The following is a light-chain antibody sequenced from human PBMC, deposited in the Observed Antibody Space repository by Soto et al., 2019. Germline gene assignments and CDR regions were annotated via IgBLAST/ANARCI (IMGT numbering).Light chain of an antibody. J-gene: IGLJ1*01. CDR1: SSDVGGFEY. Sequence: QSVLSQPASVSGSPGQSITISCTGTSSDVGGFEYVSWYQHPPGKAPKLIIYDVTKRPSGVSNRFSGSKSGNTASLTISGIQAEDEGDYYCGSITRSSTSVFGTGTKVTVL. V-gene: IGLV2-14*01. CDR3: GSITRSSTSV. CDR2: DVT.